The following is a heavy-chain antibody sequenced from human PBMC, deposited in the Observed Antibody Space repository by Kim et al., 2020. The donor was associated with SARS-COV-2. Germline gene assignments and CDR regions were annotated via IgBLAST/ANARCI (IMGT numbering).Heavy chain of an antibody. CDR1: GFTFSSYA. J-gene: IGHJ4*02. D-gene: IGHD3-22*01. V-gene: IGHV3-23*01. CDR2: ISGSGGST. Sequence: GGSLRLSCAASGFTFSSYAMSWVRQAPGKGLEWVSAISGSGGSTYYADSVKGRFTISRDNSKNTLYLQMNSLRAEDTAVYYCAKVRAYYYDSSGSLFDYWGQGTLVTVSS. CDR3: AKVRAYYYDSSGSLFDY.